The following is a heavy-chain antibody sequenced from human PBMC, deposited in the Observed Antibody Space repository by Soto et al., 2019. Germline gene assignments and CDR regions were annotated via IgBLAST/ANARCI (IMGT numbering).Heavy chain of an antibody. Sequence: PCWCLRLSCAASRFTVISYEMNWFRQTPGKGLEWVSYISSSGSTIYYADSVKGRFTISRDNAKNSLYLQMNSLRAEDTAVYYCAXDLVVVVDAEKYNWFDPWGQGTLVTVSS. J-gene: IGHJ5*02. D-gene: IGHD2-15*01. CDR3: AXDLVVVVDAEKYNWFDP. CDR1: RFTVISYE. V-gene: IGHV3-48*03. CDR2: ISSSGSTI.